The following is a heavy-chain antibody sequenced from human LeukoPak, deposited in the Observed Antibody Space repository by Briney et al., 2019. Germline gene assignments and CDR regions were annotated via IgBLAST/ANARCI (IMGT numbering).Heavy chain of an antibody. CDR2: INHRGST. CDR3: ARAGDSSGYSDY. D-gene: IGHD3-22*01. V-gene: IGHV4-34*01. J-gene: IGHJ4*02. Sequence: SETLSLTCAVYGGSFSGYYWSCIRQPPGKGLEWIGEINHRGSTKYNPSLKSRVTISVDTSKNQFSLKMTSVTAADTAVYYCARAGDSSGYSDYWGQGILVTVSS. CDR1: GGSFSGYY.